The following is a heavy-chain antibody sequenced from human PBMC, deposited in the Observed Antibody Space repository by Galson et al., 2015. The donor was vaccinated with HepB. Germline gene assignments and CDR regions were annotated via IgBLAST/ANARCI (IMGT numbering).Heavy chain of an antibody. Sequence: SVKVSCKASGYSFTTYIISWVRQAPGQGLQWMGRVSTYNGDTQNAPGLQDRVNMTIDTSTRTAYLELRILTFDDTADYYCARGGMATIGEPTFDYWGHGTLITVSS. CDR3: ARGGMATIGEPTFDY. CDR1: GYSFTTYI. D-gene: IGHD5-24*01. J-gene: IGHJ4*01. V-gene: IGHV1-18*01. CDR2: VSTYNGDT.